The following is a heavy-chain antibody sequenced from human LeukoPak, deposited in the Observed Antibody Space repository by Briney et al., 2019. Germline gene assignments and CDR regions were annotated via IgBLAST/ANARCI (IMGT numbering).Heavy chain of an antibody. CDR2: INPSGGT. D-gene: IGHD4-17*01. J-gene: IGHJ3*01. V-gene: IGHV1-46*01. CDR3: AREGRTDYGASRSFDF. Sequence: ASVKVSCKASGYSFTNYYMHWVRHVPGQGPEWMGLINPSGGTKYAQKFQDRVTMTRDTSTSTIYMELSSLTSEDRAVYYCAREGRTDYGASRSFDFWGQGTMVTVSS. CDR1: GYSFTNYY.